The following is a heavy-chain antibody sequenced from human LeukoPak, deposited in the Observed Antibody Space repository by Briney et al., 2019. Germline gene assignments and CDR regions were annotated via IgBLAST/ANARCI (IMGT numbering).Heavy chain of an antibody. D-gene: IGHD6-13*01. J-gene: IGHJ5*02. Sequence: GESLKISCKGSGYRFTSYWIGWVRQMPGKGLEWMGIIYPGDSDTRYSPSFQGQVTISADKSISTAYLQWSSLKASDTAMYYCARLTLDSSSWTHGWFDPWGREPWSPSPQ. CDR1: GYRFTSYW. CDR3: ARLTLDSSSWTHGWFDP. CDR2: IYPGDSDT. V-gene: IGHV5-51*01.